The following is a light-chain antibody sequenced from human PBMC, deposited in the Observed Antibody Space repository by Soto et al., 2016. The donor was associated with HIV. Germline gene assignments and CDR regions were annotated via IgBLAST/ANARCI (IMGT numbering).Light chain of an antibody. Sequence: DIVMTQSPLSLPVTPGEPASISCRSSQSLLHTNGYNYLDWYLQKPGQSPQLLIYLGSNRASGVPDRFSGSGSGTEFTLKITTVEAEDVGVYYCMQTLLFWTFGQGTKVEIK. CDR1: QSLLHTNGYNY. CDR3: MQTLLFWT. J-gene: IGKJ1*01. CDR2: LGS. V-gene: IGKV2-28*01.